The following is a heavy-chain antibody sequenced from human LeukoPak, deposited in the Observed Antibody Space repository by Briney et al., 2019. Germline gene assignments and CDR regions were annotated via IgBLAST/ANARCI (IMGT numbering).Heavy chain of an antibody. D-gene: IGHD6-13*01. V-gene: IGHV3-23*01. CDR2: ISGSGDST. CDR3: AKEGDSSSWYDLYDY. CDR1: GFTFSSYA. Sequence: GGSLRLSCAAPGFTFSSYAMSWVRQAPGKGLEWVSAISGSGDSTYYADSVKGRFTISRDNSKNTLYLQMNSLRAEDTAVYYCAKEGDSSSWYDLYDYWGQGTLVTVSS. J-gene: IGHJ4*02.